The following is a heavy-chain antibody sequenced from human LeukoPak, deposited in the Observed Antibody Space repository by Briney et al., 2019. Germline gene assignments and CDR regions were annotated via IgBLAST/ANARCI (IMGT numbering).Heavy chain of an antibody. V-gene: IGHV4-39*07. J-gene: IGHJ4*02. CDR3: ARDSSSGWPFDY. CDR1: GGSITSSSHY. CDR2: IYYSGST. D-gene: IGHD6-19*01. Sequence: SETLSLTCTVSGGSITSSSHYWGWIRQPPGKGLEWIGSIYYSGSTYYNPSLKSRVTISVDTSKNQFSLKLSSVTAADTAVYYCARDSSSGWPFDYWGQGTLVTVSS.